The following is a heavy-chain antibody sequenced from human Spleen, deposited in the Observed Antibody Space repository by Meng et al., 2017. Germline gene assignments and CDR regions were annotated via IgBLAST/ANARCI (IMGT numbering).Heavy chain of an antibody. CDR2: INPNSGGT. CDR3: ARDYYDSSGYVDDY. V-gene: IGHV1-2*06. CDR1: GDTFTDYY. Sequence: ASVKVSCKASGDTFTDYYIHWVRQAPGQGLEWMGRINPNSGGTNSAQKFQGRVTMTRDTSINTAYMELSGLRSDDTAVYYCARDYYDSSGYVDDYWGQGTLVTVSS. D-gene: IGHD3-22*01. J-gene: IGHJ4*02.